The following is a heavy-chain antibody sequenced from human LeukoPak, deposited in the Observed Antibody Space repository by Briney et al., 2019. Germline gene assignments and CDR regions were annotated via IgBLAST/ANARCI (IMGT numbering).Heavy chain of an antibody. J-gene: IGHJ3*02. Sequence: ASVKVSCKASGYTFTSYDINWVRQATRQGLEWMGWMNPNSGNTGYAQKFQGRVTMTRNTSISTAYMELSSLRSEDTAVYYCARGGLRFGAFDIWGQGTMVTVSS. V-gene: IGHV1-8*01. CDR2: MNPNSGNT. CDR1: GYTFTSYD. D-gene: IGHD3-10*01. CDR3: ARGGLRFGAFDI.